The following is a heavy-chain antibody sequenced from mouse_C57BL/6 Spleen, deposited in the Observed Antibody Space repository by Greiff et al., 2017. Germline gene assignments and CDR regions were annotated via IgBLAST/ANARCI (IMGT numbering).Heavy chain of an antibody. V-gene: IGHV1-82*01. Sequence: VQLQQSGPALVKPGASVKISCKASGYAFSSSWMNWVKQRPGKGLAWIGRIYPGDGDTNYNGKFKGKATLTADKSSSTAYMQLSSLTSEDSAVYFCARGFYYGSSYWYFDVWGTGTTVTVSS. J-gene: IGHJ1*03. CDR1: GYAFSSSW. D-gene: IGHD1-1*01. CDR2: IYPGDGDT. CDR3: ARGFYYGSSYWYFDV.